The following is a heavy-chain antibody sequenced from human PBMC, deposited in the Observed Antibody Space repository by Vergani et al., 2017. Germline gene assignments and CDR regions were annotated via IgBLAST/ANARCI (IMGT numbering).Heavy chain of an antibody. CDR2: ISPSGATV. Sequence: QLVESGGDLVKPGGSLRLSCAASGFTFSDHFVSWIRQAPGKGLEWLSHISPSGATVDFADSVKGRFTISRDNAKNSVYLQMRSLRVEDTAVYYCARDPRDIVVVPAAPTWFDPWGQGTLVTVSS. V-gene: IGHV3-11*01. J-gene: IGHJ5*02. D-gene: IGHD2-2*01. CDR1: GFTFSDHF. CDR3: ARDPRDIVVVPAAPTWFDP.